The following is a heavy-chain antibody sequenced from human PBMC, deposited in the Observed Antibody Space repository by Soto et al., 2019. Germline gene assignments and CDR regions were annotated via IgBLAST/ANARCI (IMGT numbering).Heavy chain of an antibody. CDR2: IYYSGST. Sequence: TPSETLSLTCTVSGDSISSSSYYWGWIRQPPGKGLEWIGNIYYSGSTYYNPSLKSRVAISVDTSKNQFSLKLSSVTAADTALYYCARSNSGYYKWFDPWGQGTLVTSPQ. D-gene: IGHD3-3*01. CDR1: GDSISSSSYY. J-gene: IGHJ5*02. V-gene: IGHV4-39*01. CDR3: ARSNSGYYKWFDP.